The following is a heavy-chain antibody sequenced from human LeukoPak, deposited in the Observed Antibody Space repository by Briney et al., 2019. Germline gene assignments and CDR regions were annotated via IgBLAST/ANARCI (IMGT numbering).Heavy chain of an antibody. CDR3: ARDGWSPDY. V-gene: IGHV3-21*01. J-gene: IGHJ4*02. CDR1: GLTFSSYT. Sequence: SGGSLRLSCAASGLTFSSYTMIWVRQAPGKGLEWVSSISTSSSYIYYADSVKGRFTISRDNAKNSVYLQMSSLRAEDTAVYYCARDGWSPDYWGQGTLVTVSS. CDR2: ISTSSSYI.